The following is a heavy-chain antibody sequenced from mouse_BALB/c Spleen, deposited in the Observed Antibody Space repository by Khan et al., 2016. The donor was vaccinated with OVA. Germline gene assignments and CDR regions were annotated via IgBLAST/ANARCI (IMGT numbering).Heavy chain of an antibody. CDR3: ARGRVGHYDGLAY. V-gene: IGHV1S137*01. J-gene: IGHJ3*01. CDR2: ISTYSGNT. D-gene: IGHD1-2*01. Sequence: QVQLKQSGPELVRPGVSVKISCKGSGYTFTAYAMRWVKQSHAKSLEWIGVISTYSGNTNYNQKFKGKATMTVDKSSSTAYLELASLTSEDSAIYNCARGRVGHYDGLAYWGQGTLVTVAA. CDR1: GYTFTAYA.